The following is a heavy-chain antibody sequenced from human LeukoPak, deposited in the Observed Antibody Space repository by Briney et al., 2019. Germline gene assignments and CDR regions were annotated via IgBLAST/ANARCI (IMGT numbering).Heavy chain of an antibody. CDR1: GGSISIRSYY. V-gene: IGHV4-61*02. J-gene: IGHJ4*02. CDR3: ARISLLGITDY. D-gene: IGHD7-27*01. CDR2: IFTSRST. Sequence: SDTLSLTYTLSGGSISIRSYYWSWIRQPAGKGLEWIGRIFTSRSTNYNPSLKSRLTISVDTSKNQFTLKLSSVTDADTAVYYCARISLLGITDYWGQGTLVSVSS.